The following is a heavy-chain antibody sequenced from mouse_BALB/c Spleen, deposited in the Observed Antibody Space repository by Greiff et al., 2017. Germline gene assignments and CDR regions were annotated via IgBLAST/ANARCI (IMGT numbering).Heavy chain of an antibody. Sequence: VQLKQSGAELVRPGALVKLSCKASGFTIKDYYMHWVKQRPEQGLEWIGWIDPENGNTIYDPKFQGKASITADTSSNTAYLQLSSLTSEDTAVYYCARAIREYAMDYWGQGTSVTVSS. J-gene: IGHJ4*01. CDR2: IDPENGNT. CDR3: ARAIREYAMDY. V-gene: IGHV14-1*02. D-gene: IGHD1-1*01. CDR1: GFTIKDYY.